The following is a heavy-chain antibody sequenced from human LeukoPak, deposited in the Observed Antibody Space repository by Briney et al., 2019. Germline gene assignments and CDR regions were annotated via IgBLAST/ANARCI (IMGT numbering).Heavy chain of an antibody. J-gene: IGHJ4*02. CDR2: ISGSGGST. CDR1: GFTFSSYA. Sequence: GGSLRLSCAASGFTFSSYAMSWVRQAPGKGLEWVSAISGSGGSTYYADSVKGRFTISRDNSMNTLYLQMNSLRAEDTAVYYCARGYCSGGSCYSGDLFDYWGQGTLVTVSS. CDR3: ARGYCSGGSCYSGDLFDY. V-gene: IGHV3-23*01. D-gene: IGHD2-15*01.